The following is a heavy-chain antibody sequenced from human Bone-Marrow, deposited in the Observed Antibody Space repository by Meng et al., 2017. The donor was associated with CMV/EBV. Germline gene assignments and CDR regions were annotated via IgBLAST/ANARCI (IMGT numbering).Heavy chain of an antibody. V-gene: IGHV3-15*07. D-gene: IGHD3-10*01. CDR3: TTVVHPSTYYYGSGSDEDLDY. J-gene: IGHJ4*02. CDR2: IKSQTDGGTT. Sequence: WMNWVSQAPGEGREWVGRIKSQTDGGTTDYAAPVKGRFTISRDDSKNTLYLQMNSLKAEDTAVYYCTTVVHPSTYYYGSGSDEDLDYWGQGTLVTVSS. CDR1: W.